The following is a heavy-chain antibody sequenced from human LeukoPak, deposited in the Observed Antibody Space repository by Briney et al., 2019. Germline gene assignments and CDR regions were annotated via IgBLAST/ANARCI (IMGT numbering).Heavy chain of an antibody. D-gene: IGHD4-17*01. J-gene: IGHJ4*02. CDR2: ISGSGGST. Sequence: GGSLRLSCAASGFTFSSSAMSWVRQVPGKGLEWVSGISGSGGSTYYADSVKGRFTISRDNSKNTLYLQMNSLRAEDTAVYYCAKPFGDYAPEDYWGQGTLVTVSS. CDR1: GFTFSSSA. V-gene: IGHV3-23*01. CDR3: AKPFGDYAPEDY.